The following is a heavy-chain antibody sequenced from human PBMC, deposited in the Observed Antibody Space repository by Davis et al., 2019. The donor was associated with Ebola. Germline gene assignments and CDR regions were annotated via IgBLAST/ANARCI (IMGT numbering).Heavy chain of an antibody. Sequence: MPSETLSLTCTVSGYSISSGYYWGWIRQPPGKGLEWIGTIYHSGSTFYNPSLKSRVTIAVDTSKNQFSLKLSSVTAADTAVYYCARLEQWLVPWYFDLWGRGTLVTVSS. J-gene: IGHJ2*01. CDR3: ARLEQWLVPWYFDL. V-gene: IGHV4-38-2*02. CDR2: IYHSGST. CDR1: GYSISSGYY. D-gene: IGHD6-19*01.